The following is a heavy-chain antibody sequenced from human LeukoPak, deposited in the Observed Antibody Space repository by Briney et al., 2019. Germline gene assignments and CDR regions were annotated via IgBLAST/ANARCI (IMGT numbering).Heavy chain of an antibody. CDR3: AGSDTIGYLPREWDYWYFDL. Sequence: PGGSLRLSCAASGFTFSSYSMNWVRQAPGKGLEWVSSISSSSSYIYYADSVKGRFTISRDNAKNSLYLQIYSLRAEDTAVYYCAGSDTIGYLPREWDYWYFDLWGRGTLVTVSS. CDR1: GFTFSSYS. J-gene: IGHJ2*01. CDR2: ISSSSSYI. D-gene: IGHD3-22*01. V-gene: IGHV3-21*01.